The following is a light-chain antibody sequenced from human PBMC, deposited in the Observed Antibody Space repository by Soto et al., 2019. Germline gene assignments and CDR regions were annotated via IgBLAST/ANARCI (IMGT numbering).Light chain of an antibody. CDR1: QGVGDY. J-gene: IGKJ3*01. CDR3: QQYKSGPRFT. V-gene: IGKV1-27*01. CDR2: AAS. Sequence: DIQMTQSPPSLSASVGDRVTIACRASQGVGDYLAWYQQKPGKVPKLLIYAASTLQSAVPSRFSGSGSGTDFTLTIRSLQPEDIATYYCQQYKSGPRFTFGPGTKVEIK.